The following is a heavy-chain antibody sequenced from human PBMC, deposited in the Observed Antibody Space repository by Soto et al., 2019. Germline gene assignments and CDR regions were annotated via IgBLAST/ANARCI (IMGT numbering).Heavy chain of an antibody. D-gene: IGHD1-1*01. CDR1: GYTFTSYG. CDR2: ISAHNGNT. J-gene: IGHJ4*02. CDR3: AGGRYGDY. V-gene: IGHV1-18*01. Sequence: QVHLVQSGAEVKKPGASVKVSCKASGYTFTSYGITWVRQAPGQGLEWMGWISAHNGNTDYAQKLQVRVIVTRDTSTSTAYMELRSMISDDTAVYYCAGGRYGDYWGQGALVTVSS.